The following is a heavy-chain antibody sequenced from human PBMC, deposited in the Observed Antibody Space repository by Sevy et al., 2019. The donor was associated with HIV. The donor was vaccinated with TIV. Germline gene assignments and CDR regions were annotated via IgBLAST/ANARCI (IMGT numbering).Heavy chain of an antibody. CDR2: IYYSGST. CDR3: ARDPIVVESYYYGMDV. Sequence: SETLSLTCTVSGGSVSSASYYWSWIRQPPGKGLEWIGYIYYSGSTNYNPSLKSRVTISVDTSKNQFSLKLSSVTAAETAVYYCARDPIVVESYYYGMDVWGQGTTVTVSS. CDR1: GGSVSSASYY. J-gene: IGHJ6*02. V-gene: IGHV4-61*01. D-gene: IGHD2-2*01.